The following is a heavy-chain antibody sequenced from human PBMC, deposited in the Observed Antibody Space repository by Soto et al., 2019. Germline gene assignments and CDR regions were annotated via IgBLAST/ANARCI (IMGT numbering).Heavy chain of an antibody. V-gene: IGHV3-30-3*01. D-gene: IGHD2-8*01. Sequence: QVQLVESGGGVVQPGRSLRLSCAASGFTFTTSAMHWVRQAPGKGLEWVAVISYDGGNKYYGDSVKGRFTISRDNSKSTLYLQMNSLRAGDTAVYYCARHQVSGVCEIDLLGQGTLVTVSS. J-gene: IGHJ5*02. CDR1: GFTFTTSA. CDR3: ARHQVSGVCEIDL. CDR2: ISYDGGNK.